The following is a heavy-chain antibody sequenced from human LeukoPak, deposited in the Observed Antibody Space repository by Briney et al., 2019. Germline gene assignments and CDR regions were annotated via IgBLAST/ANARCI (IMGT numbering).Heavy chain of an antibody. J-gene: IGHJ4*02. CDR1: GFTFSSYA. V-gene: IGHV3-23*01. CDR3: AKDRGGYSYGLGFDY. D-gene: IGHD5-18*01. CDR2: ISGSGGST. Sequence: PGGSLRLPCAASGFTFSSYAMSWVRQAPGKGLEWVSAISGSGGSTYYADSVKGRFTISRDNSKNTLYLQMNSLRAEDTAVYYCAKDRGGYSYGLGFDYWGQGTLVTVSS.